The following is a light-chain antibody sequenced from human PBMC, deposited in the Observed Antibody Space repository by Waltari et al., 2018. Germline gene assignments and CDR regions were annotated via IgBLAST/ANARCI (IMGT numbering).Light chain of an antibody. V-gene: IGKV1-6*01. CDR2: AS. CDR3: LQDYNYPLT. J-gene: IGKJ4*01. Sequence: AIQMTQSPSSLSAYVGDRVTITCRASQGIRTELGWYQQIPGTAPKPLLYASTLEFGVPSRFSGSGSGTDFSLTIDGLQPEDFATYYCLQDYNYPLTFGGGTKVEIK. CDR1: QGIRTE.